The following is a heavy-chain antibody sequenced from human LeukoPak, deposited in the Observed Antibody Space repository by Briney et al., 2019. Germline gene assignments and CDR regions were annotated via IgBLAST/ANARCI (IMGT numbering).Heavy chain of an antibody. CDR1: GVSISAYY. CDR2: IYPGESIYASENT. J-gene: IGHJ4*02. Sequence: SETLSLTCSVSGVSISAYYWSWIRQPAGKGLEWIGRIYPGESIYASENTNYNPSLKSRVSMSGDTSRNQVSLKLRSVTAADTAVYYCARDPTTVTTIFDSWGQGTLVTVSS. CDR3: ARDPTTVTTIFDS. V-gene: IGHV4-4*07. D-gene: IGHD4-17*01.